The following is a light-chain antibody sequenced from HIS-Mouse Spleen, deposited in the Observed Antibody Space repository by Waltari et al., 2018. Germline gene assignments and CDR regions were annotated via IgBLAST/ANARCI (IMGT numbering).Light chain of an antibody. CDR2: DVS. J-gene: IGLJ2*01. Sequence: PGQSITISCTGTSSDVGGYNYVSWYQQHPGKAPKLMIYDVSNRPSGVSNRFSGSKSGNTASLTISGLQAEDEADYYCSSYTSSSFNVVFGGGTKLTVI. CDR3: SSYTSSSFNVV. CDR1: SSDVGGYNY. V-gene: IGLV2-14*03.